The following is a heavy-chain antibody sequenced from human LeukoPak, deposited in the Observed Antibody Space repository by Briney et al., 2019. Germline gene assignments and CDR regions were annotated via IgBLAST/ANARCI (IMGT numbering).Heavy chain of an antibody. CDR2: ISSSSSYI. CDR3: ARVGLEWLLTPSQYYFDY. Sequence: GGSLRLSCAASGFTFSSYSMTWVRQAPGKVLEWVSSISSSSSYIYDADSVKGRFTISRDKAKNSLYLQMNSLRAADTAVYYCARVGLEWLLTPSQYYFDYWGQGTLVTVSS. CDR1: GFTFSSYS. D-gene: IGHD3-3*01. V-gene: IGHV3-21*01. J-gene: IGHJ4*02.